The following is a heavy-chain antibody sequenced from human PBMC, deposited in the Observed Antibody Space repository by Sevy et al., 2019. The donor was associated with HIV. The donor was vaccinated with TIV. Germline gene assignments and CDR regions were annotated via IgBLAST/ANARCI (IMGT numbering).Heavy chain of an antibody. Sequence: GGSLRLSCAASGFTFSYAWMNWVRQAPGKGLEWVGRIQSKADGGTIDYAAPVKGRFTISRDDSQKTLYLQMNSLKTEETAVYYCSTDPIILLLVTNGMDVWGQGTTVTVSS. CDR3: STDPIILLLVTNGMDV. D-gene: IGHD2-8*02. CDR1: GFTFSYAW. CDR2: IQSKADGGTI. V-gene: IGHV3-15*01. J-gene: IGHJ6*02.